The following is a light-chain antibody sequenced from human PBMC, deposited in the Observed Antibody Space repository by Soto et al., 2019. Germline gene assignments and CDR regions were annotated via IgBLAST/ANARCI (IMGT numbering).Light chain of an antibody. Sequence: QAVVTQPASVSGSPGQSITISCTGTNSDIGGYNYVSWYQQHPGNAPKLIIYDVSNRPSGVSNRFSGSKSGDTASLTISGLQAEDEADYYCSSYTSTTSLSVFGGGTKLTVL. CDR3: SSYTSTTSLSV. CDR1: NSDIGGYNY. CDR2: DVS. V-gene: IGLV2-14*03. J-gene: IGLJ2*01.